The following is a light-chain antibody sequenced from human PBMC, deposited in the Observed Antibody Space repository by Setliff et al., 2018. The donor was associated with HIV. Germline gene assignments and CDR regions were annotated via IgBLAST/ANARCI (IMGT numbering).Light chain of an antibody. J-gene: IGLJ1*01. CDR2: GNS. Sequence: QSVLTQPPSVSGAPGQRVTISCTGGSSNIGAGYDVHWYQQFPGTAPKLLVYGNSNRPSGVPDRFSGSKSGTSASLAITGLQAEDEADYYCQSYDSSLSALYVFGTGTKVTVL. CDR1: SSNIGAGYD. V-gene: IGLV1-40*01. CDR3: QSYDSSLSALYV.